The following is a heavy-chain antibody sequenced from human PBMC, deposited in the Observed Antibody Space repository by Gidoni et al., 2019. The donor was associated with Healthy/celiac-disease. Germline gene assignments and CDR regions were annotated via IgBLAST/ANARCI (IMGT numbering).Heavy chain of an antibody. Sequence: EVQLLESGGGLVQPGGSLGLSCAASGFTFSSDAMSWVRQAPGKGLEWVSAISGSGGSTYYADSVKGRFTISRDNSKNTLYLQMNSLRAEDTAVYYCAKDLQYYYDTPGDYWGQGTLVTVSS. J-gene: IGHJ4*02. CDR3: AKDLQYYYDTPGDY. CDR1: GFTFSSDA. V-gene: IGHV3-23*01. D-gene: IGHD3-22*01. CDR2: ISGSGGST.